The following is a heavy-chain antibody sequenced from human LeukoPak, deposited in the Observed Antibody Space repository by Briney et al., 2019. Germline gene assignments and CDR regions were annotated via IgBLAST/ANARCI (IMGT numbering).Heavy chain of an antibody. V-gene: IGHV3-48*03. CDR1: GFTLLSYE. Sequence: GGSLRLSCAASGFTLLSYEMNWVRQAPGKGLEWVSYISSSGSTTHYADSVKGRFTISRDKAKKSLYLRMNSPRAQDTAVYYCARDNYDSRGCYFDWGQGTLVTASS. CDR3: ARDNYDSRGCYFD. CDR2: ISSSGSTT. D-gene: IGHD3-22*01. J-gene: IGHJ4*02.